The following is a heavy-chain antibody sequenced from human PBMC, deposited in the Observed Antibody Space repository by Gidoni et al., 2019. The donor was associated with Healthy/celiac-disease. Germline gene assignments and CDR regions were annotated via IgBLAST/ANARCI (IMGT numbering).Heavy chain of an antibody. CDR1: GCTFSSYG. J-gene: IGHJ6*02. CDR2: IWYDGSNK. CDR3: EIDSRLYLDV. V-gene: IGHV3-33*01. Sequence: QVQLVESGGGVVQPGRSLRLSCAASGCTFSSYGMHWVRQAPGKGLEWVAVIWYDGSNKNYADSVKGRFSISRNNSKNPLYLQLNSLRAEDTSVYYCEIDSRLYLDVWGQGTTVTVSS.